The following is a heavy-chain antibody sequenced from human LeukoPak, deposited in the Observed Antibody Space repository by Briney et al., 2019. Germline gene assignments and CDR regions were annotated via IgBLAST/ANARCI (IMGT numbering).Heavy chain of an antibody. CDR2: ISANNGNT. CDR3: AKVYREQWLVLRPYYFDY. D-gene: IGHD6-19*01. CDR1: GYTFTSYG. Sequence: GASVKVSCKASGYTFTSYGISWVRQAPGQGLEWMGRISANNGNTNYSQKFQGRVTMTTDTSTNTAYMELRSLRSDDTAVYYCAKVYREQWLVLRPYYFDYWGQGTLVTVSS. J-gene: IGHJ4*02. V-gene: IGHV1-18*01.